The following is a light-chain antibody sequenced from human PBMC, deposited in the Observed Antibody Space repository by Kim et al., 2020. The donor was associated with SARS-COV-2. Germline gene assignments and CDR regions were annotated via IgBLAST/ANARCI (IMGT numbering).Light chain of an antibody. Sequence: PGGTVTLTCASSTGAVTSGYYPSWFQQKPGQSPRTLIYSTNNKHSWTPARFSGSRLGGKAALTLSGVQSEDEAEYYCLLYYSGAWVFGGGTQLTVL. J-gene: IGLJ3*02. CDR2: STN. CDR3: LLYYSGAWV. V-gene: IGLV7-43*01. CDR1: TGAVTSGYY.